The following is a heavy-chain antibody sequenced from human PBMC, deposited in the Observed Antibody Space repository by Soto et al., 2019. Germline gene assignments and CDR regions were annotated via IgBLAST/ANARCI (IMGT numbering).Heavy chain of an antibody. CDR2: IYYSGST. Sequence: QLQLQESGPGLVKPSETLSLTCTVSGGSISSSSYYWGWIRQPPGKGLAWIGSIYYSGSTYYNPSLKSRVTISVDTSKNQFSLKLSSVTAADTAVYYCARETAAAHWFDPWGQGTLVTVSS. J-gene: IGHJ5*02. CDR3: ARETAAAHWFDP. V-gene: IGHV4-39*02. CDR1: GGSISSSSYY. D-gene: IGHD6-13*01.